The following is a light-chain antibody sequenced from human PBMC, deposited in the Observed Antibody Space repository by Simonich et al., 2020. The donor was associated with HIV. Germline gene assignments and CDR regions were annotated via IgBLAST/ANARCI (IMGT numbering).Light chain of an antibody. Sequence: QSALTQPRSVSGSPGQSVSISCTGTSSDVGGYNYVSLYQQHPGKAPKLMIYDVPKRPAGVPDRFSGSKSGNTASLTISGLQAEDEADYYCCSYAGSYTWVFGGGTKLTIL. J-gene: IGLJ3*02. CDR2: DVP. CDR3: CSYAGSYTWV. V-gene: IGLV2-11*01. CDR1: SSDVGGYNY.